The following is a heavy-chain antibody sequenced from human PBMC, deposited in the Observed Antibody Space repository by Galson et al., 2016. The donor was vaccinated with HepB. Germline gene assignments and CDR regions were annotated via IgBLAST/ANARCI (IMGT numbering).Heavy chain of an antibody. CDR1: GFTFSDYN. J-gene: IGHJ4*02. V-gene: IGHV3-21*01. D-gene: IGHD3-9*01. CDR2: ITTNSTYI. CDR3: ARDLRYFVWLLPLFDY. Sequence: SLRLSCAASGFTFSDYNMNWVRQAPGKGLEWVSSITTNSTYIYYTDSVKGRFTISRDNAKNSLYLQMNSLRAEDTAVYYCARDLRYFVWLLPLFDYWGQGTVVTVSS.